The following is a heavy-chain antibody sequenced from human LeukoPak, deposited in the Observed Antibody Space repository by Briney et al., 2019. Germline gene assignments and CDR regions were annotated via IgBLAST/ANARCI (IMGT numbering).Heavy chain of an antibody. Sequence: SVKVSCKASGGTFSSYAISWVRQAPGQGLEWMGGIIPIFGTANYAQKFQGRVTITADKSTSTAYMELSSLRSEDTAVYYCARLWFGELSLDYWGQGTLVTVSS. CDR1: GGTFSSYA. CDR3: ARLWFGELSLDY. D-gene: IGHD3-10*01. V-gene: IGHV1-69*06. J-gene: IGHJ4*02. CDR2: IIPIFGTA.